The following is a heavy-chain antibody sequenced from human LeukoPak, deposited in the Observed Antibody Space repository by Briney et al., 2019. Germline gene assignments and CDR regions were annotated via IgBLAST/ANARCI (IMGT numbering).Heavy chain of an antibody. D-gene: IGHD1-26*01. Sequence: GGSLRLSCGASGFSFSDYAMHWVRQAPGKGLEWVAFIRFDGSRTDYADSVKGRFTISRDNSKNTLFLQLNSLRPDDTGVYFCAKPSGNCVDYWGQGTLVTVSS. CDR3: AKPSGNCVDY. J-gene: IGHJ4*02. CDR2: IRFDGSRT. CDR1: GFSFSDYA. V-gene: IGHV3-30*02.